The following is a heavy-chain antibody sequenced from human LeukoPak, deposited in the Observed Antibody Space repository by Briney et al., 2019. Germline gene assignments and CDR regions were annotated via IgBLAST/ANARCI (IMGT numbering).Heavy chain of an antibody. CDR3: ATSYGSGSYYDHYYYGMDV. Sequence: GGFLRLSCAASTFTFSDYSMNWVRQVPGKGLEWVSSISSSSTNIFYADSVRGRFTISRDNAKKSLYLQMNSLRAEDTAVYYCATSYGSGSYYDHYYYGMDVWGQGTTVIVSS. CDR1: TFTFSDYS. D-gene: IGHD3-10*01. J-gene: IGHJ6*02. CDR2: ISSSSTNI. V-gene: IGHV3-21*01.